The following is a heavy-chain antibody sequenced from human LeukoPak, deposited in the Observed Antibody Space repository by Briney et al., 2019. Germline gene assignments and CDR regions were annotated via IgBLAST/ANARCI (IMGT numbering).Heavy chain of an antibody. CDR2: MNPNSGNT. J-gene: IGHJ4*02. D-gene: IGHD1-1*01. CDR3: ARGLDRMRVFDY. Sequence: ASVKVSCKASGYTFTSYDINWVRQATGQGLEWKGWMNPNSGNTGYAQTFQGRVTMTRNTSISTAYMELSRLRSEDTAVYYCARGLDRMRVFDYWGQGTLVTVSS. V-gene: IGHV1-8*01. CDR1: GYTFTSYD.